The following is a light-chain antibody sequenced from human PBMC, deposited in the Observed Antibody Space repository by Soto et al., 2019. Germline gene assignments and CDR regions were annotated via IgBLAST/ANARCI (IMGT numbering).Light chain of an antibody. J-gene: IGKJ4*01. Sequence: EIVMTQSPATLSVSLGERATLSCRASQSISSNLAWYQQKPGQAPRLLMYSASSRATGIPDRFSGSGSGTDFTLTISRLEPEDFAVYYCQYYGRSPITFGGGTKVDIK. V-gene: IGKV3-20*01. CDR2: SAS. CDR1: QSISSN. CDR3: QYYGRSPIT.